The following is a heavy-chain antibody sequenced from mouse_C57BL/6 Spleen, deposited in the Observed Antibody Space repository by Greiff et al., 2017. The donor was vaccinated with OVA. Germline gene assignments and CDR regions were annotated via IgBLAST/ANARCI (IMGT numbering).Heavy chain of an antibody. Sequence: VQLQQSGPGLVAPSQSLSITCTVSGFSLTSYGVSWVRQPPGKGLEWLGVIWGDGSTNYHSALISRLSISKDNSKSQVYLKLNSLQTDDTATYYYAKQGSSHYFDYWGQGTTLTVSS. V-gene: IGHV2-3*01. CDR2: IWGDGST. CDR1: GFSLTSYG. D-gene: IGHD1-1*01. CDR3: AKQGSSHYFDY. J-gene: IGHJ2*01.